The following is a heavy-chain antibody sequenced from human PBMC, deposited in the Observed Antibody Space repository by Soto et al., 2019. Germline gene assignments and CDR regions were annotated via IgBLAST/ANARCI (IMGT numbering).Heavy chain of an antibody. CDR2: ISGGGGST. CDR3: AKGFIVVVTVIRPDDAFDA. Sequence: GGSLRLSCAASGFTFSDCSMHWVRQAPGKGLEWVSGISGGGGSTYYADSVKGRFTISRDPSKNTIFLEMNSLRAEDTAVYYCAKGFIVVVTVIRPDDAFDAWGQGTLVTVSS. D-gene: IGHD2-21*02. J-gene: IGHJ5*01. V-gene: IGHV3-23*01. CDR1: GFTFSDCS.